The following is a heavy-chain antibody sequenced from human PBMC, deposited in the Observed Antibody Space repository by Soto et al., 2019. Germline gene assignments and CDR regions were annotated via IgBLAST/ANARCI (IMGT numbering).Heavy chain of an antibody. V-gene: IGHV4-59*08. CDR2: IYYSGST. J-gene: IGHJ4*02. Sequence: PSETLSLTCTVSGGSISSYYWSWIRQPPGKGLEWIGYIYYSGSTNYNPSLKSRVTISVDTSKDQFSLKLSSVTAADTAVYYCARSPARRITMIAFDYWGQGTLVTVSS. CDR1: GGSISSYY. CDR3: ARSPARRITMIAFDY. D-gene: IGHD3-22*01.